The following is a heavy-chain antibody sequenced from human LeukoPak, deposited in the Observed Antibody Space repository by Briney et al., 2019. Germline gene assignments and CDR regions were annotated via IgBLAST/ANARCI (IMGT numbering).Heavy chain of an antibody. CDR2: ISYDGSNK. D-gene: IGHD6-13*01. CDR3: ASSAAARRWFDY. CDR1: GFTFSSYA. Sequence: PGGSLRLSCAASGFTFSSYAMHWVRQAPGKGLEWVAVISYDGSNKYYADSVKGRFTISRDNSKNTLYLQMNSLRAEDTAVYYCASSAAARRWFDYWGQGTLVTVSS. V-gene: IGHV3-30-3*01. J-gene: IGHJ4*02.